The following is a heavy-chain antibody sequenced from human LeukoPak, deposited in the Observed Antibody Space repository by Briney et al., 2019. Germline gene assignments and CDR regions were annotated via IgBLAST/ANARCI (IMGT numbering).Heavy chain of an antibody. D-gene: IGHD5-12*01. CDR3: ATLGLVAALDL. CDR1: GFSFNAYW. Sequence: GGSLRLSCAASGFSFNAYWMAWVRQAPGTGLEWVANINPAGSETFHVDPVKGRFSISRDHAKNLVYLQMNSLRAEDTAVYYCATLGLVAALDLWGQGTLVTVPS. J-gene: IGHJ4*02. V-gene: IGHV3-7*01. CDR2: INPAGSET.